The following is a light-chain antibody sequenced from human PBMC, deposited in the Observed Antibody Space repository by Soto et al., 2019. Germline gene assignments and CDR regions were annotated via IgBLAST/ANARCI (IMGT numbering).Light chain of an antibody. V-gene: IGKV3-20*01. CDR3: QQYGTSPFT. CDR2: GAS. CDR1: QSITSNY. Sequence: EIVLTQSPGTLSLSPGERATLSCRASQSITSNYLAWYQQKPGQAPRLHIFGASSRATGIPDRFSGSGSGTDFTLTISRLEPEDFAVFYCQQYGTSPFTFGPGTTVDI. J-gene: IGKJ3*01.